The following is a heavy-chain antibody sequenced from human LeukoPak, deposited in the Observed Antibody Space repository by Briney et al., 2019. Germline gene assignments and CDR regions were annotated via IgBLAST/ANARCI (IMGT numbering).Heavy chain of an antibody. J-gene: IGHJ4*02. CDR1: GFTFSSYA. Sequence: GGSLRLSRAASGFTFSSYAMSWVRQAPGKGLEWVSAISGSGGSTYYADSVKGRFTISRDNSKNTLYLQMNSLRAEDTAVYYCAKDEVVPAAIRTFDYWGQGTLVTVSS. CDR3: AKDEVVPAAIRTFDY. D-gene: IGHD2-2*02. CDR2: ISGSGGST. V-gene: IGHV3-23*01.